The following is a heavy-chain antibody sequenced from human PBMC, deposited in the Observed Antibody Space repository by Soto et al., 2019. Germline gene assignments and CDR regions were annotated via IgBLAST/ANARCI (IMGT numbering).Heavy chain of an antibody. J-gene: IGHJ4*02. V-gene: IGHV1-69*02. Sequence: QVQLVQSGAQVKKPGSSVKVSCKASGGTFSSYTISWVRQAPGQGLEWMGRIIPILGIANYAQKFQGRVTITADKSTSTAYMELSSLRSEDTAVYYCARVEDYDILTGYPEGDYWGQGTLVTVSS. CDR1: GGTFSSYT. CDR3: ARVEDYDILTGYPEGDY. D-gene: IGHD3-9*01. CDR2: IIPILGIA.